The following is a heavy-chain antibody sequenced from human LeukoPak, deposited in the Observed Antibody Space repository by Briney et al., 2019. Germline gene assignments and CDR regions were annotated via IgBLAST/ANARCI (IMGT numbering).Heavy chain of an antibody. J-gene: IGHJ4*02. CDR3: ASRIAAAGRGAYYFDY. Sequence: SETLFLTCTVSGGSISSYYWSWIRQPPGKGLEWIGYIYYSGSTNYNPSLKSRVTISVDKSKNQFSLKLSSVTAADTAVYYCASRIAAAGRGAYYFDYWGQGTLVTVSS. CDR1: GGSISSYY. V-gene: IGHV4-59*12. CDR2: IYYSGST. D-gene: IGHD6-13*01.